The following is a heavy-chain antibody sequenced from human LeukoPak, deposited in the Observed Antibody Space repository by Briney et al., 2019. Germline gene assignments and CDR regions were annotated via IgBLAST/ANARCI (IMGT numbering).Heavy chain of an antibody. CDR1: GGSISSSSYY. V-gene: IGHV4-39*07. J-gene: IGHJ4*02. D-gene: IGHD6-19*01. Sequence: SETLSLTCTVSGGSISSSSYYWGWIRQPPGKGLEWIGSIYYSGSTYYNPSLKSRVAISVDTSKNQFSLKLNSVTAADTAVYYCARVLMDRSGCIDYWGQGTLVTVPS. CDR3: ARVLMDRSGCIDY. CDR2: IYYSGST.